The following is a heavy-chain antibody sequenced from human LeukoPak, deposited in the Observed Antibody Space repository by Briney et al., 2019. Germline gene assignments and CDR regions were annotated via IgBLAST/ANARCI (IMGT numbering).Heavy chain of an antibody. J-gene: IGHJ4*02. Sequence: GGSLRLSCAASGFTFSSYWMNWVRQAPGKGLEWVANIKQDGSEKYYVDSVKGLFTISRDNAKNSLYLQMNSLRAEDTAVYYCARFLTDREVYSSSWYVGYWGQGTLVTVSS. V-gene: IGHV3-7*01. CDR1: GFTFSSYW. D-gene: IGHD6-13*01. CDR3: ARFLTDREVYSSSWYVGY. CDR2: IKQDGSEK.